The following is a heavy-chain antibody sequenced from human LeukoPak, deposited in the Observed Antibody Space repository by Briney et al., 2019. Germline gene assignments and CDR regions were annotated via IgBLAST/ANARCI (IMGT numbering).Heavy chain of an antibody. CDR2: IGATGDT. J-gene: IGHJ6*02. V-gene: IGHV3-13*01. CDR1: GLTFSSYD. D-gene: IGHD6-6*01. CDR3: ARQRGIAARPGLGMDV. Sequence: PGGSLRLSCAASGLTFSSYDMHWVRQAPGKGLEWVSSIGATGDTYYAGSVKGRFTISRENAKKSLYLQMSSLRAEDTAVYYCARQRGIAARPGLGMDVWGQGTTVTVSS.